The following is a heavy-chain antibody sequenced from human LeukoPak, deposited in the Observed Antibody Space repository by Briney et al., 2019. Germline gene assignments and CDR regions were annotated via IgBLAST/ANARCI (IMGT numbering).Heavy chain of an antibody. Sequence: ASVKVSCKASGYTFTDHFMQWVRHAPGQGLEWMGWINPNSGGTNYAQKFQGRVTMTRDTSISTAYMELSRLRSDDTAVYYCARDKSYYYYYGMDVWGQGTTVTVSS. CDR1: GYTFTDHF. J-gene: IGHJ6*02. CDR3: ARDKSYYYYYGMDV. CDR2: INPNSGGT. D-gene: IGHD3-3*01. V-gene: IGHV1-2*02.